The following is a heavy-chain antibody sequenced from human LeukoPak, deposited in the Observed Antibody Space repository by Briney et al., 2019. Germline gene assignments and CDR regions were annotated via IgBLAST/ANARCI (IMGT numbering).Heavy chain of an antibody. V-gene: IGHV3-30*02. CDR3: AKDLKRYSSGWYDY. CDR2: IRYDGSNK. CDR1: GFTFSSYG. J-gene: IGHJ4*02. D-gene: IGHD6-19*01. Sequence: GGSLRLSCAASGFTFSSYGMHWVRQAPGKGLEWVAFIRYDGSNKYYADSVKGRFTISRDNSKNTLHLQMNSLRAEDTAVYYCAKDLKRYSSGWYDYWGQGTLVTVSS.